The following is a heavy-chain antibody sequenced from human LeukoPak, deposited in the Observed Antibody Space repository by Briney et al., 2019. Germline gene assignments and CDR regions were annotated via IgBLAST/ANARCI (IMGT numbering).Heavy chain of an antibody. CDR3: ASERYYDILTGEDY. Sequence: GGSLRLSCAASGFTFSSYAMHWVRQAPGKGLEWVAVISYDGSNKYYADSVKGRFTISRGNSKNTLYLQMNSLRAEDTAVYYCASERYYDILTGEDYWGQGTLVTVSS. V-gene: IGHV3-30-3*01. CDR2: ISYDGSNK. J-gene: IGHJ4*02. CDR1: GFTFSSYA. D-gene: IGHD3-9*01.